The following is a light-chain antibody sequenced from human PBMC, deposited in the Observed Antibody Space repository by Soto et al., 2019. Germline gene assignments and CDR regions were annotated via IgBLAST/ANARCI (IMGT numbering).Light chain of an antibody. Sequence: RTQTTAKVCVSPGERVPRCCRAGQGVATNFAWYQQKSGQSPRLLIYDVSTRATGVPARFSGTGSETDFTLTISCLQSEDSAVYFCQQYNNWPFSFGQGTRLEIK. CDR2: DVS. CDR3: QQYNNWPFS. CDR1: QGVATN. J-gene: IGKJ5*01. V-gene: IGKV3-15*01.